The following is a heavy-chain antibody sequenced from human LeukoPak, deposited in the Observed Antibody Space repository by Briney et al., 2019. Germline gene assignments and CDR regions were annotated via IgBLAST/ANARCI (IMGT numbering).Heavy chain of an antibody. J-gene: IGHJ5*02. CDR3: ARDIVVVPTRYWFDP. CDR2: ICSSSSYI. CDR1: GFTFSRYS. Sequence: GVSLRLTCAASGFTFSRYSMNWVRQAPGKGLEWVSSICSSSSYIYYADSVKGRFTISRDNAKNSLYLQMNSLRAEDTAVYYCARDIVVVPTRYWFDPWGQGTLVTVSS. D-gene: IGHD2-2*01. V-gene: IGHV3-21*01.